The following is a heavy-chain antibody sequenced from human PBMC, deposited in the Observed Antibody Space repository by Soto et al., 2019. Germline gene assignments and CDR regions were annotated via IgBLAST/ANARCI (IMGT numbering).Heavy chain of an antibody. Sequence: QVQLQESGPGLVKPSETLSLTCTVSGGSISSYYWSWIRQPPGKGLEWIGYIYYSGSTNYNPSLRRRVTISVDTSKNQFSPKLSSVTAADTAVYYCAREMGGVVAETGWFDPWGQGTLVTVSS. V-gene: IGHV4-59*01. CDR1: GGSISSYY. CDR3: AREMGGVVAETGWFDP. J-gene: IGHJ5*02. D-gene: IGHD2-15*01. CDR2: IYYSGST.